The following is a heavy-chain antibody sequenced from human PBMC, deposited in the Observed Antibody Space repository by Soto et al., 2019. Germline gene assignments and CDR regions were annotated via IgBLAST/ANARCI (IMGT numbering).Heavy chain of an antibody. J-gene: IGHJ1*01. CDR3: VEGQPAPIHGH. V-gene: IGHV2-5*02. CDR2: IYWDDDK. D-gene: IGHD2-2*01. CDR1: GFSFSTSGVG. Sequence: QITLRESGPTLVKPTQTLTLTCTFSGFSFSTSGVGVGWIRQPPGKALEWLGLIYWDDDKRYSPSLKSRLTITKVSSKNQVVLTMTNMDPVDTATYSCVEGQPAPIHGHWGKGTLVTVSS.